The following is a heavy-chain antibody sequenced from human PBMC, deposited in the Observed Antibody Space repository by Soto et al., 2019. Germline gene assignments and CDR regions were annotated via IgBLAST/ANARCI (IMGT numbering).Heavy chain of an antibody. CDR1: GFTFSNAW. Sequence: EVQLVESGGGLVKPGGSLRLSCAASGFTFSNAWMSWVRQAPGKGLEWVGRIKSKTDGGTTDYAAPVKGRFTISRDDSKNTLYLQLNSLKTDDTAVYYCTPHSSSWRAYYYYGLDVWGQGTTVAVSS. V-gene: IGHV3-15*01. D-gene: IGHD6-13*01. CDR3: TPHSSSWRAYYYYGLDV. CDR2: IKSKTDGGTT. J-gene: IGHJ6*02.